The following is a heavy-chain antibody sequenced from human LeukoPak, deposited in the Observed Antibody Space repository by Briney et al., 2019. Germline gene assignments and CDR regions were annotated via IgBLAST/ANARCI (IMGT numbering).Heavy chain of an antibody. CDR1: GYTFTSYA. CDR3: ARDSEAKYDSSGYYPSYFDY. CDR2: ISAYNGNT. Sequence: ASVKVSCKASGYTFTSYAISWVRQAPGQGLEWMGWISAYNGNTNYAQKLQGRVTMTTDTSTSTAYMELRSLRSDDTAVYYCARDSEAKYDSSGYYPSYFDYWGQGTLVTVSS. D-gene: IGHD3-22*01. V-gene: IGHV1-18*01. J-gene: IGHJ4*02.